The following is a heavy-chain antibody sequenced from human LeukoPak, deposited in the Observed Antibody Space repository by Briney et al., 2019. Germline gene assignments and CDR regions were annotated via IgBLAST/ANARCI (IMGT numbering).Heavy chain of an antibody. J-gene: IGHJ3*02. CDR1: EFTFSSYW. CDR3: ARYYDFWNGYYSNDAYDI. Sequence: GGSLRLSCAASEFTFSSYWMSWVRQAPGKGLGWVANIKQDGREKYYVDSVKGRFTISRDNAKNSLYLQMNSLRAEDTAVYYCARYYDFWNGYYSNDAYDIWGQGTMVTVSS. CDR2: IKQDGREK. V-gene: IGHV3-7*01. D-gene: IGHD3-3*01.